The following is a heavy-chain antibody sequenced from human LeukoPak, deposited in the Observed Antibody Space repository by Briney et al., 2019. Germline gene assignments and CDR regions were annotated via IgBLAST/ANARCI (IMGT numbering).Heavy chain of an antibody. J-gene: IGHJ5*02. CDR2: ISGSGGST. CDR1: GFTFSSYA. Sequence: GGSLRLSCAASGFTFSSYAMTWVRQAPGKGLEWVSSISGSGGSTYYADSVKGRFTISRDNSKNTLYLQMNSLRAEDTAIYYCAKKYSTGLDPWGQGTLVTVSS. CDR3: AKKYSTGLDP. D-gene: IGHD1-26*01. V-gene: IGHV3-23*01.